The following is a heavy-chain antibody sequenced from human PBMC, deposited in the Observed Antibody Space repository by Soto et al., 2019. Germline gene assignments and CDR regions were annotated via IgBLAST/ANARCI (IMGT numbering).Heavy chain of an antibody. V-gene: IGHV5-10-1*01. CDR1: GYSFTSYW. CDR2: IDPSDSYT. D-gene: IGHD2-21*01. Sequence: GESLKISCKGSGYSFTSYWIIWVRQMPGKGLEWMGRIDPSDSYTNYSPSFQGHVTISADKSISTAYLQWSSLRAEDMAVYYCARRIPFGYGMDVWGQGTTVTVSS. J-gene: IGHJ6*02. CDR3: ARRIPFGYGMDV.